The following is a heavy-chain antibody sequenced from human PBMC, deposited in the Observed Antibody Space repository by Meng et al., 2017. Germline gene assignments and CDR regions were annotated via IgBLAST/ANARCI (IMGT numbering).Heavy chain of an antibody. Sequence: QVQLPPWGAGLLKPSEPLSLTCAVYGGSFSGYYWSWIRQPPGKGLEWIGEINHSGSTNYNPSLKSRVTISVDTSKNQFSLKLSSVTAADTAVYYCARVPGGIGAADYWGQGTLVTVSS. V-gene: IGHV4-34*01. J-gene: IGHJ4*02. CDR3: ARVPGGIGAADY. CDR1: GGSFSGYY. CDR2: INHSGST. D-gene: IGHD3-10*01.